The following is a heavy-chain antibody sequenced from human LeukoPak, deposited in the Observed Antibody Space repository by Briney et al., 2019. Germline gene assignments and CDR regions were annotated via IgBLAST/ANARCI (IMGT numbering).Heavy chain of an antibody. V-gene: IGHV3-7*01. CDR3: ARDGTAAGLYFDL. CDR1: GFTFTDYW. D-gene: IGHD6-13*01. J-gene: IGHJ4*01. CDR2: IRQDGSEK. Sequence: GGSLRLSCEVSGFTFTDYWMNWVRQAPRKGPEWVASIRQDGSEKTYVDSVKGRFTISRDNTKNSLSLQLNGLRAEDTAVYYCARDGTAAGLYFDLWGQGTLVTVSS.